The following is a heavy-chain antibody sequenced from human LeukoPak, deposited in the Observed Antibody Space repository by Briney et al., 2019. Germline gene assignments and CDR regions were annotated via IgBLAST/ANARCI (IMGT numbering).Heavy chain of an antibody. D-gene: IGHD1/OR15-1a*01. CDR1: GDSISSYY. CDR3: ARPEAEQPFAFDI. J-gene: IGHJ3*02. Sequence: SETLSLTCTVSGDSISSYYWSWIRQPPGKGLEWIGYIYYSGSTNYNPSLKSRVTRSVGTSKNQFSLNLSSVAAADTAEYYCARPEAEQPFAFDIWGPGTMVTV. V-gene: IGHV4-59*13. CDR2: IYYSGST.